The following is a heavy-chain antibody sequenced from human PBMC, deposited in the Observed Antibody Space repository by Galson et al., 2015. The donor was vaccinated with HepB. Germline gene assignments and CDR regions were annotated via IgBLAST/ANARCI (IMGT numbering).Heavy chain of an antibody. CDR3: ARDTGGSSSWGGFDY. Sequence: SVKVSCKASGGTFSSYTISWVRQAPGQGLEWMGRIIPILGIANYAQKFQGRVTITADKSTSTAYMELSSLRSEDTAVYYCARDTGGSSSWGGFDYWGQGTLVTVSS. J-gene: IGHJ4*02. CDR2: IIPILGIA. CDR1: GGTFSSYT. V-gene: IGHV1-69*04. D-gene: IGHD6-13*01.